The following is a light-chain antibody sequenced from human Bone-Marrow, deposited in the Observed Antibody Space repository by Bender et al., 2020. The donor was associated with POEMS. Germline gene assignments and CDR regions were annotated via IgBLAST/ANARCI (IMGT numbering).Light chain of an antibody. CDR2: KDT. CDR1: NLGDIF. Sequence: SYDLTQPPSVSVSPGQTATISCSGDNLGDIFVSWYQQRPGQSPVLVIYKDTERPSGIPERFSGSSSGTIVTLTISGVQAEDEADYWCQSADNSGNWVFGGGTKLTVL. J-gene: IGLJ3*02. V-gene: IGLV3-25*03. CDR3: QSADNSGNWV.